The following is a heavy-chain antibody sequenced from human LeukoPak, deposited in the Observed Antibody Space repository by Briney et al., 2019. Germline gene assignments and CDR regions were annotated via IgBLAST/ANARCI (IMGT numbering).Heavy chain of an antibody. Sequence: ASVKVSCKASGYTFNRYDLNWVRQATGQGLEWMGWVSSNSWNTGYAQKFQGRVTITRNTSISTAYMELSSLKSEDTAVYYCARRSRDFTSYSYYMDVWGKGTTVTVSS. J-gene: IGHJ6*03. D-gene: IGHD5-24*01. CDR3: ARRSRDFTSYSYYMDV. CDR2: VSSNSWNT. CDR1: GYTFNRYD. V-gene: IGHV1-8*03.